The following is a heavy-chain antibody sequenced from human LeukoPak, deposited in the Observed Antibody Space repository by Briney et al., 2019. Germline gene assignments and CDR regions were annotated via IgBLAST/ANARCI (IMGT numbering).Heavy chain of an antibody. CDR1: AFTFSSYG. D-gene: IGHD3-22*01. Sequence: GGSLRLSCAASAFTFSSYGMSWVRQAPGKGLEWVSAISGSGGSTYYADSVKGRFTISRDNSKNTLYLQMNSLRAEDTAVYYCAKDPYYDSSGYYRPHFDYWGQGTLVTVSS. CDR2: ISGSGGST. V-gene: IGHV3-23*01. J-gene: IGHJ4*02. CDR3: AKDPYYDSSGYYRPHFDY.